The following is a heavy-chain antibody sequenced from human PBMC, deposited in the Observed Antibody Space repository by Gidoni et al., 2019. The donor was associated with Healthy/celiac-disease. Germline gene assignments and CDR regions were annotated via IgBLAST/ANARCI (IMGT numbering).Heavy chain of an antibody. Sequence: EVQLLESGGGLVQPGGSLRRSCAASGFTFSSYAMSWVRQAPGKGLECVSAISCSGGSTYYADSVKGRFTISRDNSKNTLYLQMNSLRAEDTAVYYCAKEYDFWSGYGEIDYWGQGTLVTVSS. CDR1: GFTFSSYA. D-gene: IGHD3-3*01. CDR2: ISCSGGST. CDR3: AKEYDFWSGYGEIDY. J-gene: IGHJ4*02. V-gene: IGHV3-23*01.